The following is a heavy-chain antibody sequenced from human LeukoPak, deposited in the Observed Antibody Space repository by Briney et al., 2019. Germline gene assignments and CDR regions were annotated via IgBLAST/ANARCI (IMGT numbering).Heavy chain of an antibody. V-gene: IGHV4-30-4*08. D-gene: IGHD4-17*01. CDR1: GGSISSGDYY. CDR2: IYYSGST. Sequence: SETLSLTCTVSGGSISSGDYYWSWIRQPPGKGLEWIGYIYYSGSTYYNPSLKSRVTISVDTSKNQFSLKLSSVTAADTAVYYCARVSGDRYFDYWGQGTLVTVSS. J-gene: IGHJ4*02. CDR3: ARVSGDRYFDY.